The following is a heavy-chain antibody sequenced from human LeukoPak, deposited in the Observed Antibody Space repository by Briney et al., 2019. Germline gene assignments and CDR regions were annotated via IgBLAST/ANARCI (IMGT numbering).Heavy chain of an antibody. V-gene: IGHV4-59*01. D-gene: IGHD3-16*01. CDR3: AGSPRGDVSWFDP. CDR2: IYYSGST. Sequence: SETLSLTCTVSGGSISSYYWSWIRQPPGKGLEWIGYIYYSGSTNYNPSLKSRVTISVDTSKNQFSLKLSSVTAADTAVYYCAGSPRGDVSWFDPWGQGTLVTVSS. CDR1: GGSISSYY. J-gene: IGHJ5*02.